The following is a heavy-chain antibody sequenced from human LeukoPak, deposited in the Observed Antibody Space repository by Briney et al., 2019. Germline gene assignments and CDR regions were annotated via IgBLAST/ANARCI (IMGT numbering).Heavy chain of an antibody. V-gene: IGHV5-51*01. CDR1: GYRFTSYW. J-gene: IGHJ6*03. Sequence: GESLKISCNGSGYRFTSYWIGWVRQRPGKVLEWMWIIYPGDSDTRDSPSFQRHVTISADKCISTAYLEWSSLKASDSAMYYCARGGPNWGMAGYYYYYTDVWGKGTTVTVSS. D-gene: IGHD7-27*01. CDR2: IYPGDSDT. CDR3: ARGGPNWGMAGYYYYYTDV.